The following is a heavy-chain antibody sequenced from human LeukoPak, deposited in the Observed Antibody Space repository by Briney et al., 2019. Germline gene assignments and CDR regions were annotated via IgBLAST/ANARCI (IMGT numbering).Heavy chain of an antibody. CDR3: ARDSTTHSYYYDSSGFYGYYFDY. CDR1: GFTFSSYA. J-gene: IGHJ4*02. V-gene: IGHV3-30*04. D-gene: IGHD3-22*01. Sequence: GRSLRLSCAASGFTFSSYAMHWGRKAPGKGLGWVAVLSYDVRNKYYADCVKGRFTISRDNSKNTLYLKMNSLRAEDTAVYYCARDSTTHSYYYDSSGFYGYYFDYWGQGTLVTVSS. CDR2: LSYDVRNK.